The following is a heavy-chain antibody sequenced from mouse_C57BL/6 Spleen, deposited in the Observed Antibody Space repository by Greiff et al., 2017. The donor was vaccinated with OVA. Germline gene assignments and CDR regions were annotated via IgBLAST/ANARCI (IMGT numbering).Heavy chain of an antibody. D-gene: IGHD2-4*01. CDR1: GFTFSSYA. CDR3: ARDDDYKAWFAY. J-gene: IGHJ3*01. V-gene: IGHV5-4*01. CDR2: ISDGGSYT. Sequence: EVQRVESGGGLVKPGGSLKLSCAASGFTFSSYAMSWVRQTPEKRLEWVATISDGGSYTYYPDNVKGRFTISRDNAKNNLYLQMSHLKSEDTAMYYCARDDDYKAWFAYWGQGTLVTVSA.